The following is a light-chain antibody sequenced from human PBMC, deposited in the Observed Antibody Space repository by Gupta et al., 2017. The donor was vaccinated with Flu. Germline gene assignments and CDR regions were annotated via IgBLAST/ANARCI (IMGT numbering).Light chain of an antibody. V-gene: IGLV1-40*01. CDR3: QSYDSSLSGSGV. J-gene: IGLJ2*01. CDR2: GNR. CDR1: SSNIGAGYD. Sequence: QSVLTQPPSVSGAPGPRVTISCTGSSSNIGAGYDVHWYQQLPGTAPKLLIYGNRNRPSGVPDRFSGSKSGTSASLAITRLQAEDEADYYCQSYDSSLSGSGVFGGGTKLTVL.